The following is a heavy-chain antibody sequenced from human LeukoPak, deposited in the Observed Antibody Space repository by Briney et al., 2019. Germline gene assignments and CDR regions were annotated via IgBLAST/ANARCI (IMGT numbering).Heavy chain of an antibody. Sequence: RPGGSLRLSCAASGFTFSSYAMSWVRQAPGKGLEWVSAISGSGGSTYYADSVKGRFTISRDNSKNTLYLQMNSLRAEDTAVYYCATDSSTSKWLIVDYWGQGTLVTVSS. V-gene: IGHV3-23*01. CDR3: ATDSSTSKWLIVDY. D-gene: IGHD2-2*01. J-gene: IGHJ4*02. CDR2: ISGSGGST. CDR1: GFTFSSYA.